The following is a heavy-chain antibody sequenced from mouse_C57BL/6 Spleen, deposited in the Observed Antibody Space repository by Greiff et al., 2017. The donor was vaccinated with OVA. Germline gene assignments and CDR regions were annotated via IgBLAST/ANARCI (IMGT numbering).Heavy chain of an antibody. Sequence: EVKLEESGEGLVKPGGSLKLSCAASGLTFSSYAMSWVRQTPEKRLEWVAYISSGGDYIYYADTVKGRFTISRDNARNTLYLQMSSLKSEDTALYYCTREGDGAMDYWGQGTSVTVSS. CDR2: ISSGGDYI. V-gene: IGHV5-9-1*02. CDR3: TREGDGAMDY. CDR1: GLTFSSYA. J-gene: IGHJ4*01.